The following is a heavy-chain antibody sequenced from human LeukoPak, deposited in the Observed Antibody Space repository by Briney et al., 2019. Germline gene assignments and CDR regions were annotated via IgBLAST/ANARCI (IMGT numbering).Heavy chain of an antibody. CDR2: INSDGSNT. D-gene: IGHD3-16*01. Sequence: PGGSLRLSCAASGFTLSSYWMHWVRQAPGKGLAWVSCINSDGSNTRYVDSVKGRSTISRDNSKKTLYLQMNSLRAEDTAVYYCAKDSLADIDYWGQGTLVTVSS. J-gene: IGHJ4*02. V-gene: IGHV3-74*01. CDR1: GFTLSSYW. CDR3: AKDSLADIDY.